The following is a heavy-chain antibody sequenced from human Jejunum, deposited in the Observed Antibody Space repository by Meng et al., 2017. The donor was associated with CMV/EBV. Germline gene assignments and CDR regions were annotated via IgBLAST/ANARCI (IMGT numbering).Heavy chain of an antibody. Sequence: CAEAGLTVGGRGVGGGRQAPEGGLGGVSGIDWNGGTTAYADSVKGRFTITRDNAKNTLYLHMINLRAGDTALDYCARDFSYYSLDVWGQGTTVTVSS. CDR2: IDWNGGTT. D-gene: IGHD2/OR15-2a*01. CDR3: ARDFSYYSLDV. J-gene: IGHJ6*02. V-gene: IGHV3-20*04. CDR1: GLTVGGRG.